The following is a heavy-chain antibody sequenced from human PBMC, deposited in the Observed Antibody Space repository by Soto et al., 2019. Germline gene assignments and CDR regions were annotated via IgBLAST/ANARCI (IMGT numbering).Heavy chain of an antibody. Sequence: QVQLPESGPGLVKPSETLSLTCAVSGASMSSPHWWSWVRQSPGKGPEWIGDIYQSGITNYNPSLTSRVTISLDKSKNEFSLRWTSVTAADTAVYFCARETDNEWYFDVWGRGALVTVSS. CDR2: IYQSGIT. CDR3: ARETDNEWYFDV. CDR1: GASMSSPHW. J-gene: IGHJ2*01. V-gene: IGHV4-4*02.